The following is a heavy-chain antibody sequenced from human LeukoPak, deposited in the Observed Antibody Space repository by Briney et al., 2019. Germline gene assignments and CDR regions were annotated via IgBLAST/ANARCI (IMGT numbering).Heavy chain of an antibody. CDR1: GFTFSTYS. V-gene: IGHV3-21*01. J-gene: IGHJ4*02. Sequence: GSLRLSCAASGFTFSTYSMNWVRQAPGKGLEWVSSISSSSSYIYYADSVKGRFTISRDNAKNSLYLQMNSLRAEDTAVYYCAKDFSVYYYDSRVLDYWGQGTLVTVSS. CDR3: AKDFSVYYYDSRVLDY. D-gene: IGHD3-22*01. CDR2: ISSSSSYI.